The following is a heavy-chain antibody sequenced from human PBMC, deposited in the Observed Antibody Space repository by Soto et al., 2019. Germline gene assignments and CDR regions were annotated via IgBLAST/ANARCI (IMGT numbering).Heavy chain of an antibody. CDR1: GGSISSGGYF. CDR2: IRYSGDI. J-gene: IGHJ3*02. V-gene: IGHV4-31*03. Sequence: QVQLKESGPGLVKPSQTLSLTCSVSGGSISSGGYFWSWIRQRPGKGLEWIGNIRYSGDIYYNPSLKXRXTXSXXTSKNQFSLNLNSVTAADSAVYYCRVVTLLRAFDIWGQGTMVTVSS. D-gene: IGHD3-22*01. CDR3: RVVTLLRAFDI.